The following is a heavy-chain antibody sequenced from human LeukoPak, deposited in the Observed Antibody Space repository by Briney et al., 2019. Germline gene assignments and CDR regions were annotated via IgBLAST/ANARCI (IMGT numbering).Heavy chain of an antibody. Sequence: PSETLSLTCTVSGGSISSYYWSWIRQPPGKGLEWIGYIYYSGSTNYNPSLKSRVTISVDTSKNQFSLKLSSVTAADTAVYYCASGGGGSSGWYHTPPGYWGQGTLVTVSS. J-gene: IGHJ4*02. V-gene: IGHV4-59*01. D-gene: IGHD6-19*01. CDR1: GGSISSYY. CDR3: ASGGGGSSGWYHTPPGY. CDR2: IYYSGST.